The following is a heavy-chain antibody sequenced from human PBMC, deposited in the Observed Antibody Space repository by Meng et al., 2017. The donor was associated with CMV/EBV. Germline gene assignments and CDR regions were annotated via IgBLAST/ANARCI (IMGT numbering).Heavy chain of an antibody. CDR2: ISSSSYI. V-gene: IGHV3-21*01. J-gene: IGHJ6*02. CDR1: GFTFSSYS. D-gene: IGHD2-2*01. CDR3: AKDFRDIVVVPAAEQNYYYYGMDV. Sequence: GGSLRLSCAASGFTFSSYSMNWVRQAPGKGLEWVSSISSSSYIYYADSVKGRFTISRDNSKNTLYLQMNSLRAEDTAVYYCAKDFRDIVVVPAAEQNYYYYGMDVWGQGTTVTVSS.